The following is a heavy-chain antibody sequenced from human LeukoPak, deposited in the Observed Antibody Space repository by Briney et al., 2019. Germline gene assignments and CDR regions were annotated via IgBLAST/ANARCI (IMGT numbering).Heavy chain of an antibody. CDR2: IRPSGDT. D-gene: IGHD3-10*01. CDR1: GFTLSQYD. CDR3: ARGRRFYDWGGSYEGIDH. J-gene: IGHJ4*02. Sequence: GGSLRLSCAASGFTLSQYDMHWVRQVTGKGLEWVSAIRPSGDTYYPDSVKGRFTISREDAKNSLDLQMSSLRAGDTAVYYCARGRRFYDWGGSYEGIDHWGQGTLVTVSS. V-gene: IGHV3-13*04.